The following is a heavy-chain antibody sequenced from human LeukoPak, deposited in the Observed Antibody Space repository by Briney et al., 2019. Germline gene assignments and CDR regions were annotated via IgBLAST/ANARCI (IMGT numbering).Heavy chain of an antibody. CDR3: ARTYDSTSSVPFDI. CDR2: INHGGST. D-gene: IGHD6-6*01. V-gene: IGHV4-34*01. CDR1: GGSFSGYY. J-gene: IGHJ3*02. Sequence: SETLSLTCAVYGGSFSGYYWSWIRQSPGKGLEWIGEINHGGSTNCSPSLKSRVTISLDTSKSQFSLKLSPVTAADTAVYYCARTYDSTSSVPFDIWGQGTMVTVSS.